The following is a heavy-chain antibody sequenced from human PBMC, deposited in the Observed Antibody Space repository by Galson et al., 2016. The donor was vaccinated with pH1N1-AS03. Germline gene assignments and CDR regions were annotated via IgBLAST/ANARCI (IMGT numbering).Heavy chain of an antibody. J-gene: IGHJ3*02. D-gene: IGHD2-15*01. V-gene: IGHV5-51*03. Sequence: QSGAEVKKPGESLKISCKGSGYYFSSYWVGWVRQKPGKGLEYMGIIYPGDSDTRYSPSFQAHVTISADKSINTAYLQWSSLTASDTAMYYCARRSDISCWVCAFEIWGLGPMVTVSS. CDR3: ARRSDISCWVCAFEI. CDR1: GYYFSSYW. CDR2: IYPGDSDT.